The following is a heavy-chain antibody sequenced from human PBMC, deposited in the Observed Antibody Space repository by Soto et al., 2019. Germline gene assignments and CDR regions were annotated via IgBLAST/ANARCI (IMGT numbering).Heavy chain of an antibody. D-gene: IGHD6-19*01. CDR2: IRVYNGNT. V-gene: IGHV1-18*04. Sequence: QVQLVQSGAEVKKPRASVKVSCKASGYTFTSYDISWVRQAPGQGLEWMGWIRVYNGNTNYAQKLQGRVTVTTDTFTSAAYVELRSLRSDDTAVYYCAREVGSGWYYFDYWGEGTLVTVSS. J-gene: IGHJ4*02. CDR1: GYTFTSYD. CDR3: AREVGSGWYYFDY.